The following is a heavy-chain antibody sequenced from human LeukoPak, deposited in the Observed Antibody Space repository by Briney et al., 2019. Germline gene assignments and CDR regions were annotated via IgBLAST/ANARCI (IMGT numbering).Heavy chain of an antibody. CDR3: VSRGCTANACFVSSFNCFDH. V-gene: IGHV3-7*03. J-gene: IGHJ4*02. Sequence: GGSLRLSCAASGLTFSRYWLTWVRQAPGKGLEWVANINQDGSEKNYVDSVRGRFTISRDNAKSSLYLQMNSLRDEDTAVYHCVSRGCTANACFVSSFNCFDHWGQGSLVTVSS. CDR2: INQDGSEK. CDR1: GLTFSRYW. D-gene: IGHD2-8*02.